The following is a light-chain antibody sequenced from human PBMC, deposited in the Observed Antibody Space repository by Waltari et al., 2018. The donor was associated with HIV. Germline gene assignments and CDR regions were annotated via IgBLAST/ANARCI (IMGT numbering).Light chain of an antibody. CDR2: ADN. V-gene: IGLV6-57*03. Sequence: NFMLTQPHSVSESPGKTVTISCTRSSGIIASNYEQLYQQRPGSAPPTVMYADNQRPSGVPDRFSGSIDRSSNSASLTISGLKTEDEADYYCQSYDSSNHNWVFGGGTKLTVL. CDR3: QSYDSSNHNWV. J-gene: IGLJ3*02. CDR1: SGIIASNY.